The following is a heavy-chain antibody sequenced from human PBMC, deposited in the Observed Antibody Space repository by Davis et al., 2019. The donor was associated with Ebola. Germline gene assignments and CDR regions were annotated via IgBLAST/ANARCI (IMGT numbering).Heavy chain of an antibody. CDR2: IIPIFGTA. D-gene: IGHD6-6*01. J-gene: IGHJ5*02. V-gene: IGHV1-69*06. CDR1: GGTFSSYA. Sequence: SVKVSCKASGGTFSSYAISRVRQAPGQGLEWMGGIIPIFGTANYAQKFQGRVTITADKSTSTAYMELSSLRSEDTAVYYCARVRVYSSSSYWFDPWGQGTLVTVSS. CDR3: ARVRVYSSSSYWFDP.